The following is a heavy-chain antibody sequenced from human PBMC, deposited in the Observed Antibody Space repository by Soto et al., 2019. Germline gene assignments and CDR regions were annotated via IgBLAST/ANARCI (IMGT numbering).Heavy chain of an antibody. D-gene: IGHD3-3*01. V-gene: IGHV1-46*03. J-gene: IGHJ5*02. CDR1: GYTFTNSY. CDR2: INPSGGST. CDR3: ARITSHDTNWLDP. Sequence: QVHLLQSGAEVKRPGASVTLCCKASGYTFTNSYMHWVRQAPGQRLEWMGIINPSGGSTSYAQKFPGRLTITTETSTCTVYMALNSLISEDTAVYYCARITSHDTNWLDPWGQGTLVTVSS.